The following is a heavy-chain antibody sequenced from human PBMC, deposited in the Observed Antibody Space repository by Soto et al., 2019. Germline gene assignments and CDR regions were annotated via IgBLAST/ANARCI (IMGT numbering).Heavy chain of an antibody. CDR3: ARDPVNYYGSWTYGMDV. CDR1: ALTFSRYA. D-gene: IGHD3-10*01. V-gene: IGHV3-30-3*01. J-gene: IGHJ6*02. CDR2: ISYDGSNK. Sequence: QVQLVESGGGVVQPGRSLRLSCAASALTFSRYAMHWVRQAPGKGLEWVTVISYDGSNKYYADSVKGRFTISRHNSKNTLYLQMNSLRAEDTAVYYCARDPVNYYGSWTYGMDVWGQGTTVTVSS.